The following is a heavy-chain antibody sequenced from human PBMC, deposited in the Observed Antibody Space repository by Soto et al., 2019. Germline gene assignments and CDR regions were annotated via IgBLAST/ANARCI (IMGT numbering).Heavy chain of an antibody. CDR1: GGSISSGGYS. D-gene: IGHD5-12*01. CDR3: ARRRGFPYYYGMDV. J-gene: IGHJ6*02. V-gene: IGHV4-30-2*01. Sequence: QLQLQESGSGLVKPSQTLSLTCVVSGGSISSGGYSWSWIRQPPGKGLEWIGYIYHSGSTYYNPSLKSRVTISVDRSKNQFSLKLSSVTAADTAVYYCARRRGFPYYYGMDVWGQGTTVTVSS. CDR2: IYHSGST.